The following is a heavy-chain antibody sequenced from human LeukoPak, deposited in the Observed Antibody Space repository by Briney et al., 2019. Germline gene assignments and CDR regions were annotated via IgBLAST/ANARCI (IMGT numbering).Heavy chain of an antibody. CDR2: ISAYNGNT. J-gene: IGHJ5*02. Sequence: ASVKVSCKASGYTFTSYGISWVRQAPGQGLEWMGWISAYNGNTNYAQKLQGRVTMTTDTSTSTAYMELRSLRSDDTAVYYCARDSPSNIVGATTWFDPWGQGTLVTVSS. D-gene: IGHD1-26*01. V-gene: IGHV1-18*01. CDR1: GYTFTSYG. CDR3: ARDSPSNIVGATTWFDP.